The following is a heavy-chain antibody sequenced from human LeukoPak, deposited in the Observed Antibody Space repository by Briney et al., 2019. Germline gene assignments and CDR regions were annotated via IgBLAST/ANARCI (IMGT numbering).Heavy chain of an antibody. CDR2: IGYTGDT. Sequence: SETLSLTCTISGDSISSGAYYWSWVRQLPEKGLDWIGYIGYTGDTYYNPSLRSRTTISKDTSKTQSSLRLDSLTAADTAVYYCARVAAATTNPRFDFWGQGTLVTVSS. D-gene: IGHD1-1*01. CDR1: GDSISSGAYY. CDR3: ARVAAATTNPRFDF. V-gene: IGHV4-31*03. J-gene: IGHJ4*02.